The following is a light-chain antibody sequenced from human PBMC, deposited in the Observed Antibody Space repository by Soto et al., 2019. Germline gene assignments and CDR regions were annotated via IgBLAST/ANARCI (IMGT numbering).Light chain of an antibody. CDR1: QSVSSY. Sequence: EIVLTQSPATPSLSPGERATLSCRASQSVSSYLAWYQQKPGQAPRLLIYDASNRATGIPARFSGSGSGTDFTLTISSLEPEDFAVYCCQQRSNWPGTFGPGTKVDIK. J-gene: IGKJ3*01. CDR2: DAS. CDR3: QQRSNWPGT. V-gene: IGKV3-11*01.